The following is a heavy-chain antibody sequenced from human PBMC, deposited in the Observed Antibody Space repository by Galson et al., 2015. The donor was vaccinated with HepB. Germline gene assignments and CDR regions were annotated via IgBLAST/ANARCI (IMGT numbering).Heavy chain of an antibody. Sequence: TLSLTCTVSGGSISSGDYYWSWIRQPPGKGLEWIGYIYYSGSTYYNPSLKSRVTISVDTSKNQFSLKLSSVTAADTAVYYCARCPRVPAARGYYYYYYMDVWGKGTTVTVSS. CDR2: IYYSGST. CDR1: GGSISSGDYY. CDR3: ARCPRVPAARGYYYYYYMDV. V-gene: IGHV4-30-4*01. D-gene: IGHD2-2*01. J-gene: IGHJ6*03.